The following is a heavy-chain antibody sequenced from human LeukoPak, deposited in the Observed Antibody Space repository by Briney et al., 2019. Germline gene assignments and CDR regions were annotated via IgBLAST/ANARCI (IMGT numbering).Heavy chain of an antibody. J-gene: IGHJ4*02. Sequence: GGSLRLSCAASGFTFSSYWMNWVRQAPGKGLVWVSRIASDGSSTTYADSVKGRFSISRDNAKNTPYLQMNSLRVEDTAVYYCARGRPHGNDYWGQGTLVTVSS. V-gene: IGHV3-74*01. CDR2: IASDGSST. CDR3: ARGRPHGNDY. CDR1: GFTFSSYW. D-gene: IGHD4-23*01.